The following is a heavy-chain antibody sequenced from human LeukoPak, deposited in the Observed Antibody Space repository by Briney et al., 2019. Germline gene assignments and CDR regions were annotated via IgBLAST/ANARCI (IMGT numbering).Heavy chain of an antibody. CDR2: INHSGAT. CDR1: GGSFSGYY. D-gene: IGHD2-15*01. J-gene: IGHJ5*02. V-gene: IGHV4-34*01. CDR3: ARGYCSGGSCYGWFYWFDP. Sequence: SETLSLTCAVYGGSFSGYYWSWIRQPPGKGLEWIAEINHSGATNYNPSLKSRVTVSLDTSKDQFSLKLTSVTAADTAVYYCARGYCSGGSCYGWFYWFDPWGQGTLVTVSS.